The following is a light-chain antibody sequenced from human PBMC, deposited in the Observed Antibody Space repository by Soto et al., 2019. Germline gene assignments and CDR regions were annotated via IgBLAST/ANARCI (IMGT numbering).Light chain of an antibody. CDR2: DAV. CDR3: PQCAHSPLT. CDR1: HSVPNDS. Sequence: EIVLTQSPATLSLSPGERATLSCRASHSVPNDSLAWYQQKPGQPPGLIIDDAVDRATGVPDRFIGSGSGTDFTLTIRRLEPEDFAVYSCPQCAHSPLTFGQGIKVEVK. J-gene: IGKJ1*01. V-gene: IGKV3-20*01.